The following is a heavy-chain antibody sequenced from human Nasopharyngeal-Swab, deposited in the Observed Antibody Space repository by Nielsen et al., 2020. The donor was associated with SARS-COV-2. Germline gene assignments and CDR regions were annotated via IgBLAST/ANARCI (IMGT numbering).Heavy chain of an antibody. D-gene: IGHD4/OR15-4a*01. J-gene: IGHJ4*02. Sequence: SETLSLTCAVYGESFGPFYWGWIRQPPGKGLEWIGEINNRGTSYNPSLESRITISPDTSNNQFSLRLTSVTAADTDIYYCVRGHFGGFDSWGQGTLVTVSS. CDR1: GESFGPFY. CDR2: INNRGT. V-gene: IGHV4-34*01. CDR3: VRGHFGGFDS.